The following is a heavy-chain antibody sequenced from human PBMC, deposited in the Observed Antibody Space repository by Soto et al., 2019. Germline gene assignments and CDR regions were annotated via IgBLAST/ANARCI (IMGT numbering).Heavy chain of an antibody. CDR1: GFTFNSYS. D-gene: IGHD2-15*01. V-gene: IGHV3-23*01. J-gene: IGHJ4*02. CDR3: ANVLVPRTQVVVALTVDY. Sequence: SLRLSCAASGFTFNSYSMSLVRQAPGKGLEWVSAISGSCGSTYYADSVKSRFTISRDNSKNTLYLQMNSLRAEDTAVYYCANVLVPRTQVVVALTVDYWGQGTLVTVSS. CDR2: ISGSCGST.